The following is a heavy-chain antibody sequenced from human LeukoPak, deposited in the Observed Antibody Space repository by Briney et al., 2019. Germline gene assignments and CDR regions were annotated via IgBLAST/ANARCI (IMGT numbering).Heavy chain of an antibody. J-gene: IGHJ4*02. CDR1: GGSISSGDYY. Sequence: ASETLSLTCTVSGGSISSGDYYWSWIRQPPGKGLEWIGYIYYSGSTYYNPSLKSRVTISVDTSKNQFSLKLSSVTAADTAVYYCGRVEPSSSTTFDYWGQGTLVTVSS. CDR2: IYYSGST. V-gene: IGHV4-30-4*08. D-gene: IGHD2-2*01. CDR3: GRVEPSSSTTFDY.